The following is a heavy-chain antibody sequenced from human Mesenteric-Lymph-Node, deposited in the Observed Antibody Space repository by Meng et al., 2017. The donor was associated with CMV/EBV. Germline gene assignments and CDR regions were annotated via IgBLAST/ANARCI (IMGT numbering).Heavy chain of an antibody. CDR2: ISSSSSYI. D-gene: IGHD3-22*01. J-gene: IGHJ4*02. CDR1: GFIFSSFE. V-gene: IGHV3-21*01. Sequence: GESLKISCAASGFIFSSFEMNWVRQAPGKGLEWVSSISSSSSYIYYADSVKGRFTISRDNAKNSLYLQMNSLRAEDTAVYYCASALIYYDSSGYIDYWGQGTLVTVSS. CDR3: ASALIYYDSSGYIDY.